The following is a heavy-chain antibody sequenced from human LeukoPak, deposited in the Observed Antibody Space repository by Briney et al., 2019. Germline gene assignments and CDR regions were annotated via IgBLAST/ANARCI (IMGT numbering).Heavy chain of an antibody. D-gene: IGHD6-13*01. J-gene: IGHJ4*02. CDR1: GGSISSSSYY. CDR2: IYYSGST. Sequence: SETLSLTCTVSGGSISSSSYYWGWIRQPPGKGLEWIGSIYYSGSTYYNPSLKSRVTISVDTSKNQFSLKLSSVTAADTAVYYCARVGQQLGYWGQGTLVTVSS. V-gene: IGHV4-39*07. CDR3: ARVGQQLGY.